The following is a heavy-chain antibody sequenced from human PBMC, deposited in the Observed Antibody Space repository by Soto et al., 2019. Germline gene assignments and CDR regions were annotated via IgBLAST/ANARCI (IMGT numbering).Heavy chain of an antibody. V-gene: IGHV1-69*04. CDR3: ARDLLYYYDSSGSLDFDY. Sequence: GASVKVSCKASGGTFSSYTISWVRQAPGQGLEWMGRIIPILGIANYAQKFQGRVTITADKSTSTAYMELSSLRSEDTAVYYCARDLLYYYDSSGSLDFDYWGQGTQVTVSS. J-gene: IGHJ4*02. CDR2: IIPILGIA. D-gene: IGHD3-22*01. CDR1: GGTFSSYT.